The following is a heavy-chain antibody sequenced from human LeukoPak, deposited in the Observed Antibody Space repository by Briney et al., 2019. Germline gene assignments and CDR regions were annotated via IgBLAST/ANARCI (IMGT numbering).Heavy chain of an antibody. Sequence: GESLKISCKGSGYRFTSYWIAWVRQMPGKGLEWMGIIYPGDSDTRYSPSFQGQVTISADKSISTAYLQWSSLKASDTAMYYCARVVSYDILTGYSNPLDYWGQGTLVTVSS. D-gene: IGHD3-9*01. J-gene: IGHJ4*02. CDR3: ARVVSYDILTGYSNPLDY. CDR2: IYPGDSDT. CDR1: GYRFTSYW. V-gene: IGHV5-51*01.